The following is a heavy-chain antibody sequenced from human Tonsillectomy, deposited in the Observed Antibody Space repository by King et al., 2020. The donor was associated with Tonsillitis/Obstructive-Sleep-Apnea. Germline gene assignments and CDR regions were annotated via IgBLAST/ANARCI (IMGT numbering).Heavy chain of an antibody. CDR3: TRKYYYDSSGNAIDY. Sequence: VQLVESGGALVQPGRSLRLSCTASGFTFGDFTMSWIRQAPGKGLEWVGFIRSKAYGWTTEYAASVKGRFTISRDDSKGIAYLQMNSLKTEDTAVYHYTRKYYYDSSGNAIDYWGQGTLVTVSS. CDR1: GFTFGDFT. D-gene: IGHD3-22*01. V-gene: IGHV3-49*03. CDR2: IRSKAYGWTT. J-gene: IGHJ4*02.